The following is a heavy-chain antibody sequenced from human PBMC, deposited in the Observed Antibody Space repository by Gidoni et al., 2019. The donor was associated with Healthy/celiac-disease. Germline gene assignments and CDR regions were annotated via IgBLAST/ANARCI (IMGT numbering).Heavy chain of an antibody. Sequence: SIYYSGSTYYNPSLKSRVTISVDTSKNQFSLKLSSVTAADTAVYYCARLENFLGYFDYWGQGTLVTVSS. J-gene: IGHJ4*02. D-gene: IGHD3-3*01. CDR3: ARLENFLGYFDY. V-gene: IGHV4-39*01. CDR2: IYYSGST.